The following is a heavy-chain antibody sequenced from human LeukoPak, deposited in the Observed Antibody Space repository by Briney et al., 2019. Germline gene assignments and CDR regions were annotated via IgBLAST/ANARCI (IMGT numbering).Heavy chain of an antibody. Sequence: GGSLRLSCAASGFTFSSYSMNWVRQAPGKGLEWVSSISSSSSYIYYADSVKGRFTISRDNAKNSLYLQMSSLRAEDTAVYYCARDPMRAIGGLDYWGQGTLVTVSS. V-gene: IGHV3-21*01. CDR2: ISSSSSYI. J-gene: IGHJ4*02. CDR1: GFTFSSYS. CDR3: ARDPMRAIGGLDY. D-gene: IGHD3-16*01.